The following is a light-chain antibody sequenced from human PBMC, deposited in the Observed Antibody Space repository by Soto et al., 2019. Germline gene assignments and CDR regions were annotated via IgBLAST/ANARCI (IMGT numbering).Light chain of an antibody. CDR1: SSDVGGYNY. V-gene: IGLV2-14*03. CDR3: SSYTTSNTRQIV. CDR2: DVS. Sequence: QSXLTHPASVSGSPGQSITISCTGTSSDVGGYNYVSWYQHHPGKAPKLMIFDVSNRPSGVSNRFSGSKSGNTASLTISGLQPEDEADYYCSSYTTSNTRQIVFGTGTKVTVL. J-gene: IGLJ1*01.